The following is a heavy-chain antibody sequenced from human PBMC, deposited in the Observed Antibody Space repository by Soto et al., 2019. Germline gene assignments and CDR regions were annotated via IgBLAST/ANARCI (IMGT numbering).Heavy chain of an antibody. CDR3: ARVVVVIPPGYYYAMAV. V-gene: IGHV3-48*02. CDR1: GFTFSSFH. J-gene: IGHJ6*02. D-gene: IGHD3-22*01. CDR2: ITSSSDTI. Sequence: PGGSLRLSCAASGFTFSSFHMNWVRQAPGRGLEWVAYITSSSDTIYYSDSVKGRFTISRDNGKNSLFLQMNSLRDEDTAVYYCARVVVVIPPGYYYAMAVWGQGTTVTVSS.